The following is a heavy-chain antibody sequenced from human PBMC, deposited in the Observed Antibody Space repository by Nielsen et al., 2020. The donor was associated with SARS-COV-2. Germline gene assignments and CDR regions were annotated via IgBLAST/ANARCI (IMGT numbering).Heavy chain of an antibody. D-gene: IGHD3-10*01. CDR3: ARSGSHYNLRFYYYYYGMDV. V-gene: IGHV3-30-3*01. Sequence: WIRQPPGKGLEWVAAISYDGSNQYYADSVRGRFTISRDISKNTLYLQMSSLRPADTAVYYCARSGSHYNLRFYYYYYGMDVWGQGTTVTVSS. J-gene: IGHJ6*02. CDR2: ISYDGSNQ.